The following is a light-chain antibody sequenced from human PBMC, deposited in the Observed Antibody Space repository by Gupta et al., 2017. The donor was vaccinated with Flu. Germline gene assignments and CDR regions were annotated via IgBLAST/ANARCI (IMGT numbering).Light chain of an antibody. V-gene: IGKV2-28*01. Sequence: IYCRSSPCLLRSSGCNYFDWYLQKPGQSPHLLIYLGSNRASEVPDRFSGSGSGTDFTLTISSVEAEDVAVYYCLQGLRSPWTFGGGTKLEIK. CDR3: LQGLRSPWT. CDR1: PCLLRSSGCNY. J-gene: IGKJ2*01. CDR2: LGS.